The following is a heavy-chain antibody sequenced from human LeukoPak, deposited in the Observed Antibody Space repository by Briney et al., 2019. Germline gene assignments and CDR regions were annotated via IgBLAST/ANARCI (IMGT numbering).Heavy chain of an antibody. D-gene: IGHD2-15*01. CDR3: ARSRAPHRYRSGGSCHKQYFGY. Sequence: PSETLSLTCAVYGGSFSGYYWSWIRQPPGKGLEWIGEINHSGSTNYNPSLKSRVTISVDTSKNQFSLKLSSVTAADTAVYYCARSRAPHRYRSGGSCHKQYFGYWGQGTLVTVSS. CDR2: INHSGST. J-gene: IGHJ4*02. CDR1: GGSFSGYY. V-gene: IGHV4-34*01.